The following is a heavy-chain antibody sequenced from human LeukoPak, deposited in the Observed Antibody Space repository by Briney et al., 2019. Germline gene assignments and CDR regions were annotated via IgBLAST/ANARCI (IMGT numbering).Heavy chain of an antibody. CDR2: INHSGST. CDR1: GGSFSGYY. V-gene: IGHV4-34*01. J-gene: IGHJ5*02. CDR3: ARPRLRTIVRANWFDP. D-gene: IGHD3-10*01. Sequence: SETLSLTCAVYGGSFSGYYWSWNRQPPGKGLEWIGEINHSGSTNYNPSLKSRVTISVDTSKNQFSLKPSSVTAADTAVYYCARPRLRTIVRANWFDPWGQGTLVTVSS.